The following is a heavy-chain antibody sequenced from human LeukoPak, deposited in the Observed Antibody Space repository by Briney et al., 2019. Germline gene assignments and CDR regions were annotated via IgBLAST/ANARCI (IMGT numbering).Heavy chain of an antibody. CDR1: GFTFTTYS. V-gene: IGHV3-21*01. CDR3: ARRGYHDYSGFDY. D-gene: IGHD1-26*01. Sequence: GGSLRLSCAASGFTFTTYSMNWVRQAPGKGLEWVSSISGSSSDIYYADSVKGRFTISRDNSKNSLYLQMKSLRAEDTALYYCARRGYHDYSGFDYWGQGTLVTVSS. J-gene: IGHJ4*02. CDR2: ISGSSSDI.